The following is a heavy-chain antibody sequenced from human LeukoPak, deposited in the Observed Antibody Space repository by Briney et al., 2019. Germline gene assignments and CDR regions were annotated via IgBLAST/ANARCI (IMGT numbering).Heavy chain of an antibody. D-gene: IGHD4-17*01. Sequence: GRSLRLSCAASGFTFDDYAMHWVRQAPGKGLEWVSGISWNSGSIGYADSVKGRFTISRDNAKNSLCLQMNSLRAEDTALYYCAKSQGVTTSEAGYYYGMDVWGQGTTVTVSS. CDR2: ISWNSGSI. CDR3: AKSQGVTTSEAGYYYGMDV. CDR1: GFTFDDYA. J-gene: IGHJ6*02. V-gene: IGHV3-9*01.